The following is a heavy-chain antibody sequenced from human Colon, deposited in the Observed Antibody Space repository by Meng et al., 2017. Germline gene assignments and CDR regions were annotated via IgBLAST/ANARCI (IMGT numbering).Heavy chain of an antibody. D-gene: IGHD6-19*01. J-gene: IGHJ4*02. CDR2: IYHTGST. V-gene: IGHV4-4*02. CDR3: ARDPIPVPGINFDF. CDR1: GDSIGSNDW. Sequence: QVQLQESGPGLVKPSGTLSVTCAVSGDSIGSNDWWNWVRQPPGKGLEWIGAIYHTGSTNYNPSLKSRVTISVDKSKKEISLKLTSVTAADTAVYYCARDPIPVPGINFDFWGQGTLVTVSS.